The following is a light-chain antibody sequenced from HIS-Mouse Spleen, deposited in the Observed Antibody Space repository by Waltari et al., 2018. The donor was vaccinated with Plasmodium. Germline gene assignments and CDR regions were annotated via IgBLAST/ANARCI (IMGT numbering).Light chain of an antibody. CDR3: QQYNNWSFT. J-gene: IGKJ3*01. CDR2: GAS. V-gene: IGKV3-15*01. Sequence: EIVMTQSPATLSVSPGERATLSCRASQRVSSNLAWYQQKPGQAPRLLIYGASTRATGIPARCSGSGSGTEFTLTINSLQSEDFAVYYCQQYNNWSFTFGPGTKVDIK. CDR1: QRVSSN.